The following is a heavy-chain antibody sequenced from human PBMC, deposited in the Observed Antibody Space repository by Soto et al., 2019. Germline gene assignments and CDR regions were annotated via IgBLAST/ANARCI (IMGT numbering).Heavy chain of an antibody. J-gene: IGHJ4*02. Sequence: GGSLRLSCAASGFTFSSYSMNWVRQAPGKGLEWVSSISSSSSYIYYADSVKGRFTISSDNAKNSLYLQMNSLRAEDTAVYYCARVYDSYDSSGYDPFDYWGQGTLVTVSS. CDR3: ARVYDSYDSSGYDPFDY. CDR2: ISSSSSYI. CDR1: GFTFSSYS. V-gene: IGHV3-21*01. D-gene: IGHD3-22*01.